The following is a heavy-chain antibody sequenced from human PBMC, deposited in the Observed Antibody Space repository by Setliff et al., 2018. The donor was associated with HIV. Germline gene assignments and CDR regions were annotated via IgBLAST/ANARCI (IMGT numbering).Heavy chain of an antibody. Sequence: GASVKVSCKASGNTFSSYGITWVRQAPGQGLEWMGGTTPLLGTTNYAQKFQGRVTITTDTATSTAYMEVRSLRSDDTAVYYCARTDYGGNSGGNYFDYWGQGSLVTVSS. CDR3: ARTDYGGNSGGNYFDY. D-gene: IGHD4-17*01. J-gene: IGHJ4*02. CDR1: GNTFSSYG. CDR2: TTPLLGTT. V-gene: IGHV1-69*10.